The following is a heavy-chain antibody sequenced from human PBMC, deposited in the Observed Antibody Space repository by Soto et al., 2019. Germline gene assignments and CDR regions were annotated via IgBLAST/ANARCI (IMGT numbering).Heavy chain of an antibody. CDR1: GYSFTSYW. Sequence: GESLKISCKGSGYSFTSYWIGWVRQMPGKGLEWMGIIYPGDSDTRYSPSFQGQVTISADKSISTAYLQWSSLKASDTAMYYCARLGSCSGGSCYLDYYYYMDVWGKGTTVTGSS. J-gene: IGHJ6*03. V-gene: IGHV5-51*01. CDR3: ARLGSCSGGSCYLDYYYYMDV. CDR2: IYPGDSDT. D-gene: IGHD2-15*01.